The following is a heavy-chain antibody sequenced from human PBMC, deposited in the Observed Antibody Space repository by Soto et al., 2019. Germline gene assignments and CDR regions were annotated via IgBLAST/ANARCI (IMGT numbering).Heavy chain of an antibody. CDR3: ARHDGSRSTDY. CDR2: IHSGST. Sequence: QVQLQESGPGLVKPSGTLSLTCTVSGGSISSDYWNWIRQPPGKGLEWIGYIHSGSTTYSASLRSRVTISVDTSKNQVSLKLSSVTAADSAVYFCARHDGSRSTDYWGQGTLVTVSS. D-gene: IGHD3-10*01. V-gene: IGHV4-59*08. CDR1: GGSISSDY. J-gene: IGHJ4*02.